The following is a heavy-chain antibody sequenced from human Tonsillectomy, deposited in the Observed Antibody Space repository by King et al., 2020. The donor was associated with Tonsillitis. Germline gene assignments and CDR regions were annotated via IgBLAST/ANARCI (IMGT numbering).Heavy chain of an antibody. D-gene: IGHD2-2*01. V-gene: IGHV3-33*01. J-gene: IGHJ1*01. CDR2: IWYDGSNK. CDR3: ARGLSSDFVVVPGAPAD. CDR1: GFTFSSYG. Sequence: VQLVESGGGVVQPGRSLRLSCAASGFTFSSYGMHWVRQAPGKGLEWVAVIWYDGSNKYYADSVKGRFTISRDNSKNTLYLQMNSLRAEDTAVYYCARGLSSDFVVVPGAPADWGQGTLVTVSS.